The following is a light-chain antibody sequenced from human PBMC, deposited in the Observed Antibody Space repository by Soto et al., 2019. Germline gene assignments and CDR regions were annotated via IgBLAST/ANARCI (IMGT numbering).Light chain of an antibody. CDR3: SSYTSSSTLGV. CDR2: EVS. V-gene: IGLV2-14*01. Sequence: LTQPASVSGAPGQSITISCTGTSSDVGGYNYVSWYQQHPGKAPKLMIYEVSNRPSGVSNRFSGSKSGNTASLTISGLQAEDEADYYCSSYTSSSTLGVFGTGTKVTVL. J-gene: IGLJ1*01. CDR1: SSDVGGYNY.